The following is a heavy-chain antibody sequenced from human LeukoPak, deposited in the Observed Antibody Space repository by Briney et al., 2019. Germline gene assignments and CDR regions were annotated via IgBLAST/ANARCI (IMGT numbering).Heavy chain of an antibody. CDR2: IIGIGGST. CDR1: GFTFSTYG. V-gene: IGHV3-23*01. D-gene: IGHD3-9*01. CDR3: AKDGGEYYDILTGYYPRLYYMDV. Sequence: GGTLRLSCVASGFTFSTYGMSWVRQAPGKGLEWVSAIIGIGGSTYYADSVKGRFTISRDNSKNTLYLQMNSLRAEDTAVYYCAKDGGEYYDILTGYYPRLYYMDVWGKGTTVTISS. J-gene: IGHJ6*03.